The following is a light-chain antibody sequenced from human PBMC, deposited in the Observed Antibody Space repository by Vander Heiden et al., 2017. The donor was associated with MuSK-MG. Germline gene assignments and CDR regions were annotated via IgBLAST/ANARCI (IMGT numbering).Light chain of an antibody. CDR3: AAWDDSLNALV. J-gene: IGLJ2*01. V-gene: IGLV1-44*01. CDR1: RSNIGSNT. CDR2: SNN. Sequence: QSVLTQPPSASGTPGQRVTIPCSGSRSNIGSNTVNWYQQLPGTAPKLLIYSNNQRPSGVPDRFSGSKSGTSASLAIGGLQSEDEADYYCAAWDDSLNALVFGGGTKLTVL.